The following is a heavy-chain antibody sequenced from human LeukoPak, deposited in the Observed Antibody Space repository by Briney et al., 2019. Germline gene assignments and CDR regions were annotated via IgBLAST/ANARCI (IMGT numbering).Heavy chain of an antibody. Sequence: GGSLRLSCAASGFTFSSNWMSWGRQAPGKGLEWVANIKQEGSEKYYVDSVKGRFSISRDNAKNSLYLQMNSLRAEDTAVYYCARGGSRYDNWGQGTLVTVSS. CDR1: GFTFSSNW. J-gene: IGHJ4*02. V-gene: IGHV3-7*01. D-gene: IGHD3-22*01. CDR3: ARGGSRYDN. CDR2: IKQEGSEK.